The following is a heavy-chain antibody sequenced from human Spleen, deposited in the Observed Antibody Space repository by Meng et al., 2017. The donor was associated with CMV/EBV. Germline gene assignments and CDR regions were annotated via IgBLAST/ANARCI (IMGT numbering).Heavy chain of an antibody. V-gene: IGHV4-59*01. CDR2: IYYNGGT. CDR1: GDSITTYY. CDR3: ARGPRGYSYEKDWFDP. D-gene: IGHD5-18*01. J-gene: IGHJ5*02. Sequence: GSLRLSCTVSGDSITTYYWSWIRQPPGKGLQWIGYIYYNGGTNYNPSLKSRVTISVDTSKNHFSLKLSSVTAADTAVYYCARGPRGYSYEKDWFDPWGQGTLSPSPQ.